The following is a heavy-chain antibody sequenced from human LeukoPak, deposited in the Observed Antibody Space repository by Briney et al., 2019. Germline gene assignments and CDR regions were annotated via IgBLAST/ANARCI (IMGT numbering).Heavy chain of an antibody. Sequence: PGGSLRLSGAASGFTFSSYWMSWVRQAPGKGLEWLANIKPDGSEKYYVDSVKGRFTISRDNAKNSLYLQMKSMRAEDTAVYYCARGLHAFDIWGQGTMVTVSS. V-gene: IGHV3-7*01. CDR2: IKPDGSEK. CDR1: GFTFSSYW. J-gene: IGHJ3*02. CDR3: ARGLHAFDI.